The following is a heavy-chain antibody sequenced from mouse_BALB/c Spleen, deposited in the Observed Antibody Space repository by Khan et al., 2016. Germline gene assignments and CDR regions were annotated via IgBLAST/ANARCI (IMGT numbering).Heavy chain of an antibody. J-gene: IGHJ2*01. V-gene: IGHV1-7*01. CDR3: ARTGYFDY. CDR1: GYTFTSYW. CDR2: INPSTGYT. Sequence: QVQLQQSGAELAKPGASVKMSCKASGYTFTSYWMHWVKQRPGQGLEWIGYINPSTGYTEYNQKFKDKATLTADKSSGTAYMQLSSLTSEDSAVYYCARTGYFDYWGQGTTLTVSS.